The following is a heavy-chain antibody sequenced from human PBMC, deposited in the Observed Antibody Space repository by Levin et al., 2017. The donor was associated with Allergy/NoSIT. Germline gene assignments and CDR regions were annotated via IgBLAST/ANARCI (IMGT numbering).Heavy chain of an antibody. J-gene: IGHJ3*02. CDR2: IYHSGST. D-gene: IGHD2-21*01. CDR3: AKVNYSGVVDI. CDR1: GGSISSNY. V-gene: IGHV4-59*01. Sequence: SETLSLTCTVSGGSISSNYWSWIRQLPGKGLEWIGYIYHSGSTNYNPSLKGRLIISVDTSKNQFSLKLTSITAADTAVYYCAKVNYSGVVDIWGQGTMVTVSS.